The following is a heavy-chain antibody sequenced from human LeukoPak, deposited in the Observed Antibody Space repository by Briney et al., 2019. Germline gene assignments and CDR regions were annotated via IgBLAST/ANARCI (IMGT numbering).Heavy chain of an antibody. Sequence: GGSLRLSCAASEFTVSSNYMSWVRQPPGKGLEWVSVIYSGGSTYYADFVKGRFTISRDNSKNTLYLQMNSLRAEDTAVYYCARVVPHNQAFDYWGQGTLVTVSS. CDR3: ARVVPHNQAFDY. D-gene: IGHD1-14*01. CDR1: EFTVSSNY. CDR2: IYSGGST. V-gene: IGHV3-53*01. J-gene: IGHJ4*02.